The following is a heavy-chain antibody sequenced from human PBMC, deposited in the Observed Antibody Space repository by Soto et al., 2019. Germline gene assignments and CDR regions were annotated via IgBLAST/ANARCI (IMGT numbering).Heavy chain of an antibody. CDR2: INHSGST. CDR1: GGSFSGYY. Sequence: PSETLSLTCAVYGGSFSGYYWSWIRQPPGKGLEWIGEINHSGSTNYNPSLKSRVTISVDTSKNQFSLKLSSVTAADTAVYYCARGSGDFWSGLNWFDPWGQGTLVTVSS. J-gene: IGHJ5*02. D-gene: IGHD3-3*01. V-gene: IGHV4-34*01. CDR3: ARGSGDFWSGLNWFDP.